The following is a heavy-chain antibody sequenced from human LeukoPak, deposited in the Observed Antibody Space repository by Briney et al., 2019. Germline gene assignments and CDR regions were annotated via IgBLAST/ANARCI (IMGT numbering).Heavy chain of an antibody. V-gene: IGHV3-30*18. Sequence: GGSLRLSCAASGLTFSSYGIHWVRQAPGKGLEWVAVISYDGSNKYYADSVRGRFTISRDNSKNTLYLQMNSLRAEDTAVYYCAELGITMIGGVWGKGTTVTISS. D-gene: IGHD3-10*02. CDR2: ISYDGSNK. J-gene: IGHJ6*04. CDR1: GLTFSSYG. CDR3: AELGITMIGGV.